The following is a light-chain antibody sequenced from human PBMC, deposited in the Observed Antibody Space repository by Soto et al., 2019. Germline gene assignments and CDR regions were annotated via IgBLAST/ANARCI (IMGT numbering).Light chain of an antibody. V-gene: IGKV3-20*01. CDR1: QSVSNY. Sequence: EIVLTQSPATLSLSPGERATLSCRASQSVSNYLSWYQQKPGLAPRLLFYAASSRAMGVPERFTGSGSGTDFTLTINRLEPEDSAVYYCQHYGRSPTFGPGTKVDIK. CDR3: QHYGRSPT. CDR2: AAS. J-gene: IGKJ1*01.